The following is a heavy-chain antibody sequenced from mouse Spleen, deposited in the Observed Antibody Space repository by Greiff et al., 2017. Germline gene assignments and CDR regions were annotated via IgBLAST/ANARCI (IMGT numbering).Heavy chain of an antibody. Sequence: DVMLVESGGGLVQPGGSLKLSCAASGFTFSSYTMSWVRQTPAKRLEWVATISSGGGNTYYPDSVKGRFTISRDNARNTLYLQMSSLRSEDTAMYYCARRDWDFDYWGQGTTLTVSS. CDR1: GFTFSSYT. CDR3: ARRDWDFDY. V-gene: IGHV5-9*01. CDR2: ISSGGGNT. J-gene: IGHJ2*01. D-gene: IGHD4-1*01.